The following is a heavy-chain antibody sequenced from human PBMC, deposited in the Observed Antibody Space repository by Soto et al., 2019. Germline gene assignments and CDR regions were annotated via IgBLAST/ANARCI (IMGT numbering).Heavy chain of an antibody. CDR3: AKYPTYYGSGSFPFDY. J-gene: IGHJ4*02. CDR2: ISYDGSNK. CDR1: GFTFSSYG. V-gene: IGHV3-30*18. D-gene: IGHD3-10*01. Sequence: QVQLVESGGGVVQPGRSLRLSCAASGFTFSSYGMHWVRQAPGKGLEWVAVISYDGSNKYYADSVKGRFTISRDNSKNTLYLQMNSLRAEDTAVYYCAKYPTYYGSGSFPFDYCGQGTLVTVSS.